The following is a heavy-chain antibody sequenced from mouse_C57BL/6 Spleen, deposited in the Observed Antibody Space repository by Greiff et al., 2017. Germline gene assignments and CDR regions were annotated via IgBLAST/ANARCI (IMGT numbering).Heavy chain of an antibody. V-gene: IGHV5-4*01. CDR2: IIDGGSYT. CDR1: GFTFSSYA. CDR3: ARETSDPTGGYFDV. Sequence: EVMLVESGGGLVKPGGSLKLSCAASGFTFSSYAMSWVRQTPEKRLEWVATIIDGGSYTYYPDNVKGRFTISRDNAKNNLYLHMSHLKSEDTAMYYCARETSDPTGGYFDVWGTGTTVTVSS. J-gene: IGHJ1*03.